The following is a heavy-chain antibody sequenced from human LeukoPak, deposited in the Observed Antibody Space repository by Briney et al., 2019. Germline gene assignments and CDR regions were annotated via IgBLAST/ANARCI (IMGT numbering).Heavy chain of an antibody. J-gene: IGHJ4*02. Sequence: GGSLRLSCAASGFTFSSYAMSWVRQAPGKVLEWVSVISGSGGSTYYADSVKGRFAISRDNSKNTLYLQMNSLRAEDTAVYYCAKEPNYYGSGSRLFDYWGQGTLVTVSS. D-gene: IGHD3-10*01. V-gene: IGHV3-23*01. CDR1: GFTFSSYA. CDR2: ISGSGGST. CDR3: AKEPNYYGSGSRLFDY.